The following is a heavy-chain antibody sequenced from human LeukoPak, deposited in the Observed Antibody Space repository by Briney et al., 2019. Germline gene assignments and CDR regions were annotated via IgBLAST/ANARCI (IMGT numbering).Heavy chain of an antibody. Sequence: GGSLRLSCAASGFTFNNYAMSWVRQAPGKGPEWLSAISGSGGSTTDADSVKGRFTTSRDNSKSTLYLQMNSLRAEDTAIYYCAKLFHTDGYHLGEHLFDAWGQGTLVTVSS. J-gene: IGHJ5*02. CDR2: ISGSGGST. CDR3: AKLFHTDGYHLGEHLFDA. CDR1: GFTFNNYA. D-gene: IGHD3-22*01. V-gene: IGHV3-23*01.